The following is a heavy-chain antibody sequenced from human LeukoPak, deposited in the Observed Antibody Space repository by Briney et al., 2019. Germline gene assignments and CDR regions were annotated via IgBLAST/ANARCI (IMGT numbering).Heavy chain of an antibody. CDR1: GLTVSDNF. CDR3: ARDRIEGATSDFDY. CDR2: LYRGGNT. Sequence: PGGSLRLSCAASGLTVSDNFMSWVHQAPGKGLELVSFLYRGGNTYYADSVRGRFTISRDNSKNMVYLQMNSLTAEDTAVYYCARDRIEGATSDFDYWGQGTLVTVSS. J-gene: IGHJ4*02. V-gene: IGHV3-66*01. D-gene: IGHD2-21*01.